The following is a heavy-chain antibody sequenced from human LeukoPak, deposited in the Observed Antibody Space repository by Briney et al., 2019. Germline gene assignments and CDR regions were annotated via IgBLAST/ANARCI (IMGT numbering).Heavy chain of an antibody. Sequence: SETLSLTCTVSGGSISSYYWSWIRQPPGKGLEWIGYIYYSGSTNYNPSLKSRVTISVDTSKNQFSLKLSSVTAADTAVYYCARGNYDFWSGSPTGVWFDPWGQGTLVTVSS. D-gene: IGHD3-3*01. J-gene: IGHJ5*02. CDR1: GGSISSYY. CDR2: IYYSGST. CDR3: ARGNYDFWSGSPTGVWFDP. V-gene: IGHV4-59*01.